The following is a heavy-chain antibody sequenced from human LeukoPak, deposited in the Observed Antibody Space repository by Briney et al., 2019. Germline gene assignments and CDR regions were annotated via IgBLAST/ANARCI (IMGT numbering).Heavy chain of an antibody. J-gene: IGHJ3*02. CDR2: IYTSGST. D-gene: IGHD3-9*01. CDR3: ARVAVHYDILTGYYPVSGAFDI. Sequence: SETLSLTCAVYGGSFSGYYWSWIRQPPGKGLEWIGRIYTSGSTNYNPSLKSRVTMSVDMSKNQFSLKLSPVTAADTAVYYCARVAVHYDILTGYYPVSGAFDIWGQGTMVTVSS. CDR1: GGSFSGYY. V-gene: IGHV4-59*10.